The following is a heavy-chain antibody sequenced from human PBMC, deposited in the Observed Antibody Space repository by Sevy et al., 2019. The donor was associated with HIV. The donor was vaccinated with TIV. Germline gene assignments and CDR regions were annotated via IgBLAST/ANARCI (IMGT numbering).Heavy chain of an antibody. J-gene: IGHJ4*02. CDR3: EKSRSRYCTNGVCYTSVYYLDY. CDR1: GFTFSSYA. Sequence: GGSLRLSCAASGFTFSSYAMSWVRQAPGKGLEWVSAISGSGGSTYYADSVKGRFTISRDKSKNTLYLQMNSLRAEDTAMDNCEKSRSRYCTNGVCYTSVYYLDYWGQGTLVTVSS. V-gene: IGHV3-23*01. D-gene: IGHD2-8*01. CDR2: ISGSGGST.